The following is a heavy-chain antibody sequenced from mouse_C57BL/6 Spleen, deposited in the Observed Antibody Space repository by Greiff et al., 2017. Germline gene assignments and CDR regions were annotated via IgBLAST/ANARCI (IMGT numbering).Heavy chain of an antibody. J-gene: IGHJ2*01. CDR2: IRSKSNNYAT. V-gene: IGHV10-1*01. Sequence: EVQLVESGGGLVQPKGSLKLSCAASGFSFNTYAMNWVRQAPGKGLEWVARIRSKSNNYATYYADSVKDRFTISRDDSESMLYLQMNNLKTEDTAMYYCVRGNYGNYFDYWGQGTTLTVSS. CDR3: VRGNYGNYFDY. CDR1: GFSFNTYA. D-gene: IGHD2-1*01.